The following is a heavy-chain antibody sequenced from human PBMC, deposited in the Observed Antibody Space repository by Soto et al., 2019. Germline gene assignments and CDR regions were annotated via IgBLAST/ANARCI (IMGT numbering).Heavy chain of an antibody. Sequence: EVQLVESGGGLVQPGRSLRLSCAASGFTFDDYAIHWVRQAPGKGLEWVSSISWNSGTIGYADSVKGRFTISRDNAKNSLYLQMNSLRAEDTAFYYCARDSDYDSGAYSTFDYWGQGTLVTVSS. D-gene: IGHD3-22*01. J-gene: IGHJ4*02. CDR2: ISWNSGTI. V-gene: IGHV3-9*01. CDR3: ARDSDYDSGAYSTFDY. CDR1: GFTFDDYA.